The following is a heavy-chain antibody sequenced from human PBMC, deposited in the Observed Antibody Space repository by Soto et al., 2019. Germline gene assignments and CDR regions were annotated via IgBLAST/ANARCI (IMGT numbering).Heavy chain of an antibody. V-gene: IGHV3-7*01. CDR2: IKQDGSEK. CDR3: ATKRYYYDSSGYYGWFDP. J-gene: IGHJ5*02. Sequence: GGSLRLSCAAPGFTFSSYWMSWVRQAPGKGLEWVANIKQDGSEKYYVDSVKGRFTISRDNAKNSLYLQMNSLRAEDTAVYYCATKRYYYDSSGYYGWFDPWGQGTLVTVS. D-gene: IGHD3-22*01. CDR1: GFTFSSYW.